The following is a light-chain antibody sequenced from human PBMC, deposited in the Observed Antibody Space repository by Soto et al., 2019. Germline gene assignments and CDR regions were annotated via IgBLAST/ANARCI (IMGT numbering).Light chain of an antibody. CDR1: QSVTTNS. CDR2: GAS. CDR3: KQYGTSPSWT. V-gene: IGKV3-20*01. Sequence: ETVLTQSPGTLSLSPGERATLSCRASQSVTTNSLAWYQQKPGQAPRLLMYGASLRATGIPDRFSGSGSGTDFTLTVSRLETDDFAMYYCKQYGTSPSWTFGQRTKVEI. J-gene: IGKJ1*01.